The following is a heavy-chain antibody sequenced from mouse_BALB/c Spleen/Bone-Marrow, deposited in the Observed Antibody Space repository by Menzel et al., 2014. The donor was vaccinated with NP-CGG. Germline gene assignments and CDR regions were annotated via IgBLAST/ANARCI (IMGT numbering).Heavy chain of an antibody. CDR1: GFSLTSYG. CDR2: IWAGGST. J-gene: IGHJ4*01. CDR3: AREGRGYYGSSGAAMDC. Sequence: VQVVESGPGLVAPSQSLSITCTVSGFSLTSYGVHWVRQPPGKGLEWLGVIWAGGSTSYNSAFMSRLSINQDNSKSQVFLKLNSLQTDDTATYYCAREGRGYYGSSGAAMDCWGQGTSVTVSS. V-gene: IGHV2-9*02. D-gene: IGHD1-1*01.